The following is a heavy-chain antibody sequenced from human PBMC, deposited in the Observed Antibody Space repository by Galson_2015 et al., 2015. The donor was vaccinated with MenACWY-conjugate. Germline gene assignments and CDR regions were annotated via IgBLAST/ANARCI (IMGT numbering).Heavy chain of an antibody. CDR1: GSTFTPYW. CDR2: ISPGDSET. J-gene: IGHJ6*02. CDR3: ARHPPGGRCMDV. V-gene: IGHV5-51*01. D-gene: IGHD1-26*01. Sequence: QSGAEVKKPGESLQISCTGSGSTFTPYWIGWVRQLPGKGLEWMGLISPGDSETRYSPAFRGQVTISADKSISTAYVQWDSLQASDTAMYYCARHPPGGRCMDVWGQGTPVTVSS.